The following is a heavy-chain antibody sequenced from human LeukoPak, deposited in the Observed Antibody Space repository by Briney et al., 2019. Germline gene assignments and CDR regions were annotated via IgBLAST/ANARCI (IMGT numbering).Heavy chain of an antibody. CDR3: ARSTVTTWVGDFDY. CDR2: IFYSGST. Sequence: SETLSLTCTVSGGSTSSSCYCWWWSRHPPGRGLEWVGSIFYSGSTYYNPSLKSRVTISVDTSKNQFSLKLSSVTAADTAVYYCARSTVTTWVGDFDYWGQGTLVTVSS. D-gene: IGHD4-17*01. V-gene: IGHV4-39*01. J-gene: IGHJ4*02. CDR1: GGSTSSSCYC.